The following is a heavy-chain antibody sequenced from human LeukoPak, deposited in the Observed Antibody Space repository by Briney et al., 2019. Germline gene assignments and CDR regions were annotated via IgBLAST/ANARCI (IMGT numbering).Heavy chain of an antibody. D-gene: IGHD2-2*01. CDR1: GFTFSSYE. CDR3: ARGTLFDY. J-gene: IGHJ4*02. V-gene: IGHV3-48*03. Sequence: HTGGSLGLSCAASGFTFSSYEMNWVRQAPGKGLEWVSYISSSGSTIYYADSVKGRSTISRDNAKNSLYLQMNSLRAEDTAVYYCARGTLFDYWGQGTLVTVSS. CDR2: ISSSGSTI.